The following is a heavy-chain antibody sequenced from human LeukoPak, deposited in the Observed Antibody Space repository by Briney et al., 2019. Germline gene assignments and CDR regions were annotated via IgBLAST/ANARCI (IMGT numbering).Heavy chain of an antibody. J-gene: IGHJ4*02. CDR2: ISSNGGST. D-gene: IGHD3-10*01. CDR1: GFTFSRFA. CDR3: ARDGLDYYGSGSSSLDY. V-gene: IGHV3-64*01. Sequence: GGSLRLSCAASGFTFSRFAMHWFRQAPGKGLEYVSAISSNGGSTYYANSVKGRFTISRDNSKNTLYLQMGSLRAEDMAVYYCARDGLDYYGSGSSSLDYWGQGTLVTVSS.